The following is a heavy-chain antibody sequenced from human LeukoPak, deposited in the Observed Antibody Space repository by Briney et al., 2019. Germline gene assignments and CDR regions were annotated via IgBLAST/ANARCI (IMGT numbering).Heavy chain of an antibody. CDR3: ARESGYNYGSGWGIDAFDI. CDR1: GFIFNRYG. J-gene: IGHJ3*02. V-gene: IGHV3-30*02. CDR2: IQYDGTNE. Sequence: GVSLRLSHAAFGFIFNRYGKHWVRQGPGKGLEGVSFIQYDGTNEAYADSVRGRLNISRDNSKNTLYLELLSLRADDTAVYYCARESGYNYGSGWGIDAFDIWGQGTMVTVSS. D-gene: IGHD5-18*01.